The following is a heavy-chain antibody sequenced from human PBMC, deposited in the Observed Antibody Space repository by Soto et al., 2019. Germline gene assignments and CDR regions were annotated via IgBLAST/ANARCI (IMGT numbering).Heavy chain of an antibody. V-gene: IGHV3-11*06. CDR1: GFTFSDYY. CDR2: ISSSSSYT. CDR3: ARSSSWSPNWFDP. J-gene: IGHJ5*02. Sequence: LRLSCAASGFTFSDYYMSWIRQAPGKGLEWVSYISSSSSYTNYADSVKGRFTISRDNAKNSLYLQMNSLRAEDTAVYYCARSSSWSPNWFDPWGQGTLVTVSS. D-gene: IGHD6-13*01.